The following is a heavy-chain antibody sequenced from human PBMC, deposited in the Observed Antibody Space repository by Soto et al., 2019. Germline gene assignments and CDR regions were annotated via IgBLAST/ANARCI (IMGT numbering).Heavy chain of an antibody. CDR3: AKLKRYNYGIDY. CDR1: GFTFNTYA. Sequence: EVQLLESGGGLVQPGGSLRLSCAASGFTFNTYAMTWVRQAPGKGLEWVSAIDGGGSSAYYADSVKGRFVISRDNHKNVVHLQMNSPTAEDTAVYYCAKLKRYNYGIDYWGQGTLFTVSS. J-gene: IGHJ4*02. D-gene: IGHD5-18*01. V-gene: IGHV3-23*01. CDR2: IDGGGSSA.